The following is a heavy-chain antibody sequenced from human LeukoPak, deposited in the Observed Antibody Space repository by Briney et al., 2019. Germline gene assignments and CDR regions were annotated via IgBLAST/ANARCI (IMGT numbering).Heavy chain of an antibody. V-gene: IGHV1-46*01. CDR1: GYTFTSYY. CDR3: ARFGSRLSYSNYMGFDY. J-gene: IGHJ4*02. D-gene: IGHD4-11*01. Sequence: ASVKVSCKASGYTFTSYYMHWVRQAPGQGLEWMGIINPSGGSTSYAQKFQGRVTMTRDTPTSTVYMELSSLRSEDTAVYYCARFGSRLSYSNYMGFDYWGQGTLVTVSS. CDR2: INPSGGST.